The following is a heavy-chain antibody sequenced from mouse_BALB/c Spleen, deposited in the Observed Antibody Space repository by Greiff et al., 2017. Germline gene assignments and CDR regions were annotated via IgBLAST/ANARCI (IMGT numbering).Heavy chain of an antibody. CDR2: ISNGGGST. D-gene: IGHD2-1*01. J-gene: IGHJ3*01. CDR1: GFTFSSYT. V-gene: IGHV5-12-2*01. Sequence: EVKLVESGGGLVQPGGSLKLSCAASGFTFSSYTMSWVRQTPEKRLECVAYISNGGGSTYYPDTVKGRFTISRDNAKNTLYLQMSSLKSEDTAMYYCARQDYGNYGFAYWGQGTLVTVSA. CDR3: ARQDYGNYGFAY.